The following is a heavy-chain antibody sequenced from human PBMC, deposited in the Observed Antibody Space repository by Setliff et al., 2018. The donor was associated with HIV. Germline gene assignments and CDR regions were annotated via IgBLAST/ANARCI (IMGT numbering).Heavy chain of an antibody. V-gene: IGHV3-30*07. D-gene: IGHD2-2*01. CDR2: ISYDGSNK. Sequence: GSLRLSCAASGFIFSTYAMHWVRQAPGKGLEWVAVISYDGSNKYYADSVKGRFTISRDDSEKTLYLQMNSLKIEDTAMYYCTSDAKRWGQGTLVTVSS. CDR3: TSDAKR. J-gene: IGHJ4*02. CDR1: GFIFSTYA.